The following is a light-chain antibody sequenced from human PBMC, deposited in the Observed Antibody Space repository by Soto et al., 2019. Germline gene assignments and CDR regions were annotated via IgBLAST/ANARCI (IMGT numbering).Light chain of an antibody. V-gene: IGKV3-15*01. Sequence: EIMMTQSTATLSVSPGERATLSCRASQSVSSNLAWYQQKPGQAPRLLIYGASTRATGIPARFSGSGSGTEFTLTISSLQSEDFAVYYCQQYNNWPPTYTFGQGTKLEIK. CDR3: QQYNNWPPTYT. J-gene: IGKJ2*01. CDR1: QSVSSN. CDR2: GAS.